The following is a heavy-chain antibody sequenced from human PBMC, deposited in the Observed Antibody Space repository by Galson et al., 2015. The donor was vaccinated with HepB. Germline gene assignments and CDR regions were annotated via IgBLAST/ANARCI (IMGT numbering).Heavy chain of an antibody. CDR3: ARDPSVLLWFGEGRYFDY. CDR2: ISSSSSTI. Sequence: SLRLSCAASGFTFSSYSMNWVRQAPGKGLEWVSYISSSSSTIYYADSVKGRFTISRDNAKNSLYLQMNSLRDEDTAVYYCARDPSVLLWFGEGRYFDYWGQGTLVTVSS. D-gene: IGHD3-10*01. J-gene: IGHJ4*02. V-gene: IGHV3-48*02. CDR1: GFTFSSYS.